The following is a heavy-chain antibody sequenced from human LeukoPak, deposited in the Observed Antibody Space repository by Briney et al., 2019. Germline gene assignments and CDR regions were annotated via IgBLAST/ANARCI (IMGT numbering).Heavy chain of an antibody. V-gene: IGHV4-39*07. J-gene: IGHJ4*02. CDR3: ARGRYFDWLYEDY. D-gene: IGHD3-9*01. CDR2: IYYSGST. CDR1: GGPISSSSYY. Sequence: SETLSLTCTVSGGPISSSSYYWGWIRQPPGKGLEWIGSIYYSGSTYYNPSLKSRVTISVDTSKNQFSLKLSSVTAADTAVYYCARGRYFDWLYEDYWGQGTLVTVSS.